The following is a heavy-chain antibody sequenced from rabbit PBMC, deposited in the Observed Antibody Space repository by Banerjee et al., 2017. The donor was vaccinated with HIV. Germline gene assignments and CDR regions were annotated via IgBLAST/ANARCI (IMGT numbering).Heavy chain of an antibody. Sequence: LEKCGGDLGKPGAPLTLTCTASGFALSRGSYICCVRPPTWQGREWIACIYDGSSGSTCFASWENGRFTISKTSSTTVTLQMTSLTVADTATYFCATRPLYTYGSTDYIDGIGLWGPGTLVTVS. CDR3: ATRPLYTYGSTDYIDGIGL. CDR1: GFALSRGSY. D-gene: IGHD6-1*01. V-gene: IGHV1S40*01. J-gene: IGHJ6*01. CDR2: IYDGSSGST.